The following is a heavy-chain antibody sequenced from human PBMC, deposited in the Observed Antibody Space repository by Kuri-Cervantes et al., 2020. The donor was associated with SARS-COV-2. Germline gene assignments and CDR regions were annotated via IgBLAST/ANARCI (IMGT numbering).Heavy chain of an antibody. CDR3: ARVRAAAGLDAFDI. J-gene: IGHJ3*02. D-gene: IGHD6-13*01. V-gene: IGHV4-59*01. CDR1: GGSISSYY. CDR2: IYYSGST. Sequence: ESLKISCTVSGGSISSYYWSWIRQPPGKGLEWIGYIYYSGSTNYNPSLKSRVTISVDTSKNQFSLKLSSVTAADTAVYYCARVRAAAGLDAFDIWGQGTMVTVSS.